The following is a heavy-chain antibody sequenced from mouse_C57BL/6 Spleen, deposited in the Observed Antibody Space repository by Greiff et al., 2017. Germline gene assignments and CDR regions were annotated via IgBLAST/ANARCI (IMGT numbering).Heavy chain of an antibody. Sequence: QVQLQQSGAELARPGASVKMSCKASGYTFTSYTMHWVKQRPGQGLEWIGYINPSSGYTKYNQKFKDKATLTADKSSSTAYMQLRSLTSEDCAVYYCANYGYDRYWYVDVWGTGTTVTVSS. CDR1: GYTFTSYT. CDR2: INPSSGYT. D-gene: IGHD2-2*01. J-gene: IGHJ1*03. CDR3: ANYGYDRYWYVDV. V-gene: IGHV1-4*01.